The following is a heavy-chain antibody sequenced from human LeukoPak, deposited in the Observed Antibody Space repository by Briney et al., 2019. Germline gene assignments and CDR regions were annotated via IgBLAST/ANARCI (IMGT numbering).Heavy chain of an antibody. CDR2: IYYSGST. V-gene: IGHV4-59*12. D-gene: IGHD3-10*01. CDR3: ARVVPRAHRSGSNPMGD. Sequence: PSGTLSLTCTVSGGSISSYYWSWIRQPPGKGLEWIGYIYYSGSTNYNPSLKSRVTISVDTSKNQFSLKLSSVTAADTAVYYCARVVPRAHRSGSNPMGDWGQGTLVTVSS. J-gene: IGHJ4*02. CDR1: GGSISSYY.